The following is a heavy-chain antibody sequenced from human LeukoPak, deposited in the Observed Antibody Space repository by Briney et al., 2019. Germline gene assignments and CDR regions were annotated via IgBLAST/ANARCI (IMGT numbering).Heavy chain of an antibody. V-gene: IGHV1-2*02. CDR2: INPNSGGT. CDR3: ARDLNDYGDF. D-gene: IGHD3-9*01. J-gene: IGHJ4*02. Sequence: EWMGWINPNSGGTNYAQKFQGRVTMTRDTSISTAYMELSRLRSDDTAVYYCARDLNDYGDFWGQGTLVTVSS.